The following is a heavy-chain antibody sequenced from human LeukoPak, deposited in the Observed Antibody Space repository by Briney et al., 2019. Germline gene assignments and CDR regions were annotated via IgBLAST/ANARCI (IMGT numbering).Heavy chain of an antibody. D-gene: IGHD5-18*01. CDR2: IYYSGST. CDR3: ARGPDTAMVNHYYGMDV. V-gene: IGHV4-39*01. Sequence: SETLSLTCTVSGGSISSSSYYWGWIRQPPGKGLEWIGSIYYSGSTYYNSSLKSRITISVDTSKNQFSLKLSSVTAADTAVYYCARGPDTAMVNHYYGMDVWGQGTTVTVSS. CDR1: GGSISSSSYY. J-gene: IGHJ6*02.